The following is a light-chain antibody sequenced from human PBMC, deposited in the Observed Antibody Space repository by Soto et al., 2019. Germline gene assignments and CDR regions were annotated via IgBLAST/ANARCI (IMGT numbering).Light chain of an antibody. J-gene: IGKJ3*01. CDR2: AAS. V-gene: IGKV1-33*01. CDR1: QDISTY. Sequence: DIQMTQSPSSLSAFVGDRVTITCQASQDISTYVNWYQQKPGKTPNLLIYAASNLETRVPSRFSGSGSGTKFTLTISRLQSEDIGKYYCQQYDNLPVTFGPGTKVYVK. CDR3: QQYDNLPVT.